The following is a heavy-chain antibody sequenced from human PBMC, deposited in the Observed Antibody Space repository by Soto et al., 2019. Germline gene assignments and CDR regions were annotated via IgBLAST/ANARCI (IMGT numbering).Heavy chain of an antibody. J-gene: IGHJ4*02. CDR2: ISYDGSNK. CDR1: GFTFSSYG. D-gene: IGHD3-22*01. CDR3: AKDRAHYYDSSVSHY. V-gene: IGHV3-30*18. Sequence: GGSLRLSCAASGFTFSSYGMHWVRQAPGKGLEWVAVISYDGSNKYYADSVKGRLTISRDNSKNTLYLQMNSLRAEDTAVYYCAKDRAHYYDSSVSHYWGQGTLVTVSS.